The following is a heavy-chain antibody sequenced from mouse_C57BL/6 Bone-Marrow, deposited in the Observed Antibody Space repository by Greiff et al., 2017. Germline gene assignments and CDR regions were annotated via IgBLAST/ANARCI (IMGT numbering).Heavy chain of an antibody. J-gene: IGHJ1*03. D-gene: IGHD1-1*01. CDR2: INPGSGGT. CDR1: GYAFTNYL. CDR3: ATYYYGSSGYFDV. V-gene: IGHV1-54*01. Sequence: VQLQQSGAELVRPGTSVKVSCKASGYAFTNYLIEWVKQRPGQGLEWIGVINPGSGGTNYNEKFKGKETLTADKSSSTAYMQLSSLTSEDSAVYFCATYYYGSSGYFDVWGTGTTVTVSS.